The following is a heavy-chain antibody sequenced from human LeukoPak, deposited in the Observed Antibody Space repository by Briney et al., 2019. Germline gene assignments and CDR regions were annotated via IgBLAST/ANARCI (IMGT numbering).Heavy chain of an antibody. CDR3: ARVCSNTSCWGAFDI. CDR1: GFTFSNAW. Sequence: PGGSLRLSCAASGFTFSNAWMSWVRQAPGKGLEWVGRIKSKTDGGTTDYAAPVKGRFTISRDDSKNTLYLQMNSLRAEDTAVYYCARVCSNTSCWGAFDIWGQGTMVTVSS. D-gene: IGHD2-2*01. V-gene: IGHV3-15*01. CDR2: IKSKTDGGTT. J-gene: IGHJ3*02.